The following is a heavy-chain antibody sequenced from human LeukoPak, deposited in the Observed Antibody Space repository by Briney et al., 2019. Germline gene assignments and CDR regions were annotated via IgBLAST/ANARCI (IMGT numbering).Heavy chain of an antibody. J-gene: IGHJ4*02. V-gene: IGHV3-53*01. CDR3: AREVPSYDRSGYSFDY. D-gene: IGHD3-22*01. CDR1: GFTVSSNY. CDR2: IYPGGST. Sequence: PGGSLRLSCAASGFTVSSNYMSWVRQAPGKGLEWVSVIYPGGSTYYSDSVKGRFTISRDNSKNTLYLQMNSLRAEDTAVYYCAREVPSYDRSGYSFDYWGQGTLVTVSS.